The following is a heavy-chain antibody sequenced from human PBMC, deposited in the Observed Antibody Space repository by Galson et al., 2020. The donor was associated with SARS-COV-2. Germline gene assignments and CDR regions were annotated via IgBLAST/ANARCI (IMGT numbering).Heavy chain of an antibody. Sequence: SETLSLTCTVSGGSVSSGSYYWSWIRQPAGKGLEWIGRIYTSGSTNYNPSLKSRVTISVDTSKNQFSLKLSSVTAADTAVYYCARESGGSGWLYYYYGMDVWGQGTTVTVSS. CDR1: GGSVSSGSYY. CDR2: IYTSGST. J-gene: IGHJ6*02. D-gene: IGHD6-19*01. CDR3: ARESGGSGWLYYYYGMDV. V-gene: IGHV4-61*02.